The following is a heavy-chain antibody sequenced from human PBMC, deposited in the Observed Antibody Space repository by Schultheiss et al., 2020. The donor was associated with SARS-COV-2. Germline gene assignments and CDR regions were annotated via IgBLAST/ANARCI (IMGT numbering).Heavy chain of an antibody. CDR1: GFTFSSYG. CDR2: ISYDGSNK. D-gene: IGHD3-22*01. V-gene: IGHV3-30*18. CDR3: AKWWYDSDV. J-gene: IGHJ6*02. Sequence: GGSLRLSCAASGFTFSSYGMHWVRQAPGKGLEWVAVISYDGSNKYYADSVKGRFTISRDNSKNTLYLQMNSLRAEDTAVYYCAKWWYDSDVWGQGTTVTVSS.